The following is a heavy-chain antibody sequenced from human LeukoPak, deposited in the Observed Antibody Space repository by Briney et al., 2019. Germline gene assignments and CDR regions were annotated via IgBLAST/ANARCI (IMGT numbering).Heavy chain of an antibody. CDR1: GYTFTSYG. CDR3: ARGNGLITMVRGVMPANYYYYYGMDV. D-gene: IGHD3-10*01. Sequence: ASVKVSCKASGYTFTSYGISWVRQAPGQGLEWMGWISAYNGNTNYAQKLQGRVTMTTDTSTSTAYMELRSLRSDDTAVYYCARGNGLITMVRGVMPANYYYYYGMDVWGQGTTVTVSS. V-gene: IGHV1-18*01. J-gene: IGHJ6*02. CDR2: ISAYNGNT.